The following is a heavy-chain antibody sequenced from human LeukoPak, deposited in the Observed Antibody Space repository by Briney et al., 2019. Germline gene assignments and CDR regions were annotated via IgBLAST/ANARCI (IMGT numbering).Heavy chain of an antibody. V-gene: IGHV4-59*01. J-gene: IGHJ4*02. CDR3: AVAVAGRGYFDY. CDR1: GGSISSYY. CDR2: IYYSGST. D-gene: IGHD6-19*01. Sequence: PSETLSLTCTVSGGSISSYYWSWLRQPPGKGLEWIGYIYYSGSTNYNPSLKSRLTISVDTSKNQFSLKLSSVTAADTAVYYCAVAVAGRGYFDYWGQGTLVTVSS.